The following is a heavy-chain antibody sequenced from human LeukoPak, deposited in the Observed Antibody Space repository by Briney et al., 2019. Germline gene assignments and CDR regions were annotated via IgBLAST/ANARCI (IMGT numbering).Heavy chain of an antibody. CDR3: ARGGGSYSVYYDYVWGSPNPVVN. CDR2: ISVSGSST. D-gene: IGHD3-16*01. CDR1: GFTFSSFA. J-gene: IGHJ4*02. V-gene: IGHV3-23*01. Sequence: PGGSLRLSCAASGFTFSSFAMSWVRQAPGKGLEWVSAISVSGSSTYYADSVKGRFTISRDNSNNTLYLQMNSLRAEDTAVYYCARGGGSYSVYYDYVWGSPNPVVNWGQGTLVTVSS.